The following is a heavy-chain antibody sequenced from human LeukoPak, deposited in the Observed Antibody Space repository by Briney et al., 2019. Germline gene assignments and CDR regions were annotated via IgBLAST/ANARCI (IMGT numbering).Heavy chain of an antibody. CDR1: GYTFTSYD. V-gene: IGHV1-8*01. Sequence: ASVKVSCKASGYTFTSYDINWVRQATGQGLEWMGWMNPNSGNTGYAQKFQGRVTMTRNTSISTAYIELSSLRSEDTAVYYCARGGDPPGDFWSGYFNYYYYGMDVWGQGTTVTVSS. D-gene: IGHD3-3*01. CDR3: ARGGDPPGDFWSGYFNYYYYGMDV. CDR2: MNPNSGNT. J-gene: IGHJ6*02.